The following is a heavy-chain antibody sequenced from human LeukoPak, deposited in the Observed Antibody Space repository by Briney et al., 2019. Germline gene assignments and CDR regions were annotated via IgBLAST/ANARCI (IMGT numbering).Heavy chain of an antibody. J-gene: IGHJ4*02. D-gene: IGHD6-6*01. CDR3: ARVMGTARPPDY. CDR2: ISAYNGNT. V-gene: IGHV1-18*01. CDR1: GYTFTNYG. Sequence: GASVKVSCKASGYTFTNYGFTWVRQAPGQGLEWMGWISAYNGNTNYAQKLQGRVTMTTDTSTSTVYMELRSLRYDDTAVYYCARVMGTARPPDYWGQGTLVTVSS.